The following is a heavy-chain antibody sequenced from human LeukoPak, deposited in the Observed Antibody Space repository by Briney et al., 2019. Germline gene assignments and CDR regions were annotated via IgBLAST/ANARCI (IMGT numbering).Heavy chain of an antibody. V-gene: IGHV3-7*01. CDR3: ARDIAAAGI. CDR2: IKQDGSEK. CDR1: GFSFTRYW. J-gene: IGHJ3*02. Sequence: GGSLRLSCAASGFSFTRYWMTWVRQAPGKGLELVANIKQDGSEKYYVDSVKGRFTISRDNAKNSLYLQMNSLRAEDTAVYYCARDIAAAGIWGQGTMVTVSS. D-gene: IGHD6-13*01.